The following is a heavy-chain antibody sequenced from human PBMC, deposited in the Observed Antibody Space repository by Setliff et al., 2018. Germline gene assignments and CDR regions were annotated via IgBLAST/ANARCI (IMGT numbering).Heavy chain of an antibody. CDR3: ARIRGPTGNCQEAFDI. V-gene: IGHV4-59*01. CDR1: GGSMTSYY. CDR2: IFYSGNT. J-gene: IGHJ3*02. D-gene: IGHD1-1*01. Sequence: PSETLSLTCTVSGGSMTSYYWTWIRQPPGEGLEWIGYIFYSGNTEYSPSLKSRVTISVDTSKSQFSLKLTSVTAADTAVYYCARIRGPTGNCQEAFDIWSEGTMVTVSS.